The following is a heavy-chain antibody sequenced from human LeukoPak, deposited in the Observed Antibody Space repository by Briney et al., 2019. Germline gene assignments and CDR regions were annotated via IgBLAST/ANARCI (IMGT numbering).Heavy chain of an antibody. CDR3: ARGYSRAAFDI. D-gene: IGHD2-15*01. V-gene: IGHV3-48*01. CDR2: ISSTGGTI. Sequence: GGSLRLSCAASGFTFRNYLMNWVRQAPGKGLEWVSFISSTGGTIYYADSVKGRFTVSRDNDKNSLLLQMSSLRAEDTALYYCARGYSRAAFDIWGQGTVVAVSS. J-gene: IGHJ3*02. CDR1: GFTFRNYL.